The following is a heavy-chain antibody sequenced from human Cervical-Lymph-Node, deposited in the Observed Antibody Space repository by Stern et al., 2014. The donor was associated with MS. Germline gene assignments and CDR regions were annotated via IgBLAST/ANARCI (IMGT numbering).Heavy chain of an antibody. CDR3: ARATYYYDSSGYLLDY. Sequence: VQLVESGPGLVKPSQTLSLTCTVSGGSISSGGYYWSWIRQHPGKGLEWLGYIYYSGSTYYNPSLKSRVTISVDTSKNQFSLKLSSVTAADTAVYYCARATYYYDSSGYLLDYWGQGTLVTVSS. CDR2: IYYSGST. CDR1: GGSISSGGYY. D-gene: IGHD3-22*01. V-gene: IGHV4-31*03. J-gene: IGHJ4*02.